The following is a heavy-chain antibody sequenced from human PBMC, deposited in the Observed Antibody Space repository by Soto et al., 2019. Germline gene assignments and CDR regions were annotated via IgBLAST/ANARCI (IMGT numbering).Heavy chain of an antibody. CDR1: GYTFTGYY. Sequence: QVQLVQSGAEVKKPGASVKVSCKASGYTFTGYYMHWVRQAPGQGLEWMGWINPNSGGTNYAQKFQGWVTMTTDTSTSTAYMELRSLRSDDTAVYYCARVRTASAAGTSEWANWGQGTLVTVSS. V-gene: IGHV1-2*04. CDR2: INPNSGGT. J-gene: IGHJ4*02. D-gene: IGHD6-13*01. CDR3: ARVRTASAAGTSEWAN.